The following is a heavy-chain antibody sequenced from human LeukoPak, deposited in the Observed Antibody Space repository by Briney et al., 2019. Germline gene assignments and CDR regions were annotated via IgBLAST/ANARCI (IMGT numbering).Heavy chain of an antibody. Sequence: GASVKVSCKASGGTFSNYAISWVRQAPGQGLEWMGGIIPIFGTANYAQKFRGRVTITADKSTRTAYMELSSLRAEDTAVYYCARDFESDWLLQAIDAFDIWGQGTMVTVSS. CDR2: IIPIFGTA. CDR1: GGTFSNYA. V-gene: IGHV1-69*06. CDR3: ARDFESDWLLQAIDAFDI. J-gene: IGHJ3*02. D-gene: IGHD3-9*01.